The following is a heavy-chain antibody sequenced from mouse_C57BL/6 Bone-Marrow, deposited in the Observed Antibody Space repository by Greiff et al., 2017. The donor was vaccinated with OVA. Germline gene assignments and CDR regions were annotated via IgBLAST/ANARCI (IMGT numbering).Heavy chain of an antibody. CDR1: GYAFSSSW. J-gene: IGHJ2*01. CDR2: IYPGDGDT. D-gene: IGHD2-3*01. Sequence: QVQLQQSGPELVKPGASVKISCKASGYAFSSSWMNWVKQRPGKGLEWIGRIYPGDGDTNYNGKFKGKATLTADKSSSTAYMQLSSLTSEDSAVYFCAREGDGYPDYWGQGTTRTVSS. V-gene: IGHV1-82*01. CDR3: AREGDGYPDY.